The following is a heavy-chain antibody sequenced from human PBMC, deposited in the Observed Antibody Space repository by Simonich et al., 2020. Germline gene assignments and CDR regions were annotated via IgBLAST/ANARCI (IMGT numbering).Heavy chain of an antibody. Sequence: EVQLVASGGGLVQPGGSLRLSCAASGFTFSSYWMSWVRQAPGRGLEWVANIKQDGSEKYYVDSVKGRFTISRDNAKTSLYLQMNSLRAEDTAVYYCAREYSSSSDPYWYFDLWGRGTLVTVSS. CDR2: IKQDGSEK. V-gene: IGHV3-7*01. CDR1: GFTFSSYW. D-gene: IGHD6-6*01. CDR3: AREYSSSSDPYWYFDL. J-gene: IGHJ2*01.